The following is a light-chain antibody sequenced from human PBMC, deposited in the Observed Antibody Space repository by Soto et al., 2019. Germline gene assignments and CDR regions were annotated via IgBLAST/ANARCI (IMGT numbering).Light chain of an antibody. CDR2: GAS. V-gene: IGKV3-20*01. Sequence: EILLTQSPGTLSLSPGERATLSCRASQSVSSTYLSWYQLKPGQAPRLIIYGASTRATGIPDRFSGSGSGTDFTLTISRLEPEDFAVYYCQQYGFSFRAFGQGTKV. CDR1: QSVSSTY. CDR3: QQYGFSFRA. J-gene: IGKJ1*01.